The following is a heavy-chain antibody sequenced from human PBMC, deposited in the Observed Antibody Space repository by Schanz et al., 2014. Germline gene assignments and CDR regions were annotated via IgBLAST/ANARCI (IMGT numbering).Heavy chain of an antibody. J-gene: IGHJ4*02. CDR2: ISVYHGHT. CDR1: GYTFNNHG. D-gene: IGHD3-10*01. Sequence: QVQLVQSGGEVKKPGASATVSGKASGYTFNNHGIGWVRQAPGQGLEWMGWISVYHGHTNYAEKVHGRVTMTTDTSTSTAYMELRSLISDDTAVYYCARDRVSFVRGPLGVDWGQGTQVIVSS. CDR3: ARDRVSFVRGPLGVD. V-gene: IGHV1-18*01.